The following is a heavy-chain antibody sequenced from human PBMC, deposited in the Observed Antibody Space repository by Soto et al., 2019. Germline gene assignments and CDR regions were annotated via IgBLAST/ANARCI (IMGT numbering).Heavy chain of an antibody. Sequence: PSQTLSLTCVLSGDSVSSDGACWNWIRQSPSRGLEWLGRTSYRAKWFHDYATAVESRMTINQDTSRNQFSLQLNSVTPEDTAVYFCARVHCSGGTCLDGLDVWGQGTTVTVSS. V-gene: IGHV6-1*01. J-gene: IGHJ6*02. CDR1: GDSVSSDGAC. D-gene: IGHD2-15*01. CDR3: ARVHCSGGTCLDGLDV. CDR2: TSYRAKWFH.